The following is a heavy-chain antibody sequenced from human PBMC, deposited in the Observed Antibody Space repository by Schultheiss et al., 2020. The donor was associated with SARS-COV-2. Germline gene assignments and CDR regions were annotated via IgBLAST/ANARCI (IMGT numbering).Heavy chain of an antibody. CDR1: GFTFDDYA. V-gene: IGHV3-9*01. CDR2: ISWNSGSI. CDR3: AREWGD. D-gene: IGHD2-8*01. Sequence: GGSLRLSCAASGFTFDDYAMHWVRQAPGKGLEWVSGISWNSGSIGYADSVKGRFTISRDNAKNTLYLQMNSLRAEDTAVYYCAREWGDWGQGTLVTVSS. J-gene: IGHJ4*02.